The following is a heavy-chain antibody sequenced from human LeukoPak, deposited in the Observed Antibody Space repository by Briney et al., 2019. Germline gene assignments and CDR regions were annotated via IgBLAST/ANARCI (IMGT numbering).Heavy chain of an antibody. CDR1: GFPFTSYA. CDR3: AKKPGADYPFDY. V-gene: IGHV3-23*01. J-gene: IGHJ4*01. CDR2: ISVSGGST. D-gene: IGHD2-8*02. Sequence: GGSHGLFRAASGFPFTSYAMTWVSQAPGGGLEWVAVISVSGGSTYYADSVKGRFTISRDNSKNTVYLQMNSLRAADTALYYCAKKPGADYPFDYW.